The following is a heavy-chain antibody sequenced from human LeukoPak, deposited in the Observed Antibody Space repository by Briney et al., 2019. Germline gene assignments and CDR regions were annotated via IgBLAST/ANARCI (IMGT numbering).Heavy chain of an antibody. J-gene: IGHJ4*02. D-gene: IGHD5-18*01. CDR2: IIPILGIA. CDR3: ARGKVDTAMVPWDY. V-gene: IGHV1-69*04. CDR1: GGTFSSYA. Sequence: ASVKVSCKASGGTFSSYAISWVRQAPGQGLEWMGRIIPILGIANYAQKFQGRVTITADKSTSTAYTELSSLRSEDTAVYYCARGKVDTAMVPWDYWGQGTLVTVSS.